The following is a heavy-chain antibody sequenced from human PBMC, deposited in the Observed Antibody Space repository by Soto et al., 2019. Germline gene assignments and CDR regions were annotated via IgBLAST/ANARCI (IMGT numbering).Heavy chain of an antibody. CDR3: ARAGTGGVFGLNKYYYVDV. V-gene: IGHV1-18*01. J-gene: IGHJ6*03. Sequence: QVRLVQSGAEVKKPGASVKLSCKASGYTFITHGISWVRQAPGQGLEWMGRISAYNGDKKNAQKSQGRVTLTTDKSTTTAYMEMRSLRSDDTAVYYWARAGTGGVFGLNKYYYVDVWSEGTTVTVSS. CDR1: GYTFITHG. CDR2: ISAYNGDK. D-gene: IGHD2-8*02.